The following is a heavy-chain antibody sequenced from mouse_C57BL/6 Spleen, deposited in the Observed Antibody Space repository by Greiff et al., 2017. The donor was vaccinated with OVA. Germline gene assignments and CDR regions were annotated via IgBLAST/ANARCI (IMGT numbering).Heavy chain of an antibody. CDR3: AVRGIITVVAPLDY. D-gene: IGHD1-1*01. CDR2: IYPGDGDT. Sequence: QVQLQQSGAELVKPGASVKISCKASGYAFSSYWMNWVKQRPGKGLEWIGQIYPGDGDTNYNGKFKGKATLTADKSSSTAYMQLSSLTSEDSAVYFCAVRGIITVVAPLDYWGQGTTLTVSS. J-gene: IGHJ2*01. CDR1: GYAFSSYW. V-gene: IGHV1-80*01.